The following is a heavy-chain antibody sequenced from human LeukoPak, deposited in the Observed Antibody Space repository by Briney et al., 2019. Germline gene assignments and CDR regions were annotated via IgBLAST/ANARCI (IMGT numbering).Heavy chain of an antibody. J-gene: IGHJ4*02. Sequence: ASVTVSCKASGYTFTHYGISWLRQAPGQGLEGMGWISAYNGNTNYAQKLQGRVTMTTDTSTSTAYMELRSLRSDDTAVYYCARGRGSYYFDYWGQGTLVTVSS. CDR1: GYTFTHYG. D-gene: IGHD1-26*01. CDR2: ISAYNGNT. CDR3: ARGRGSYYFDY. V-gene: IGHV1-18*01.